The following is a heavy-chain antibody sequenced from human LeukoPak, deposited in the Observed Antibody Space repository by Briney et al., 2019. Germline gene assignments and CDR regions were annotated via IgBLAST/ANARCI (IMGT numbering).Heavy chain of an antibody. J-gene: IGHJ4*02. CDR2: IYWDDDK. Sequence: SGPTLVKPTQTLTLNCTFSGFSLSTSGVGVGWIRQPPGKSLEWLTLIYWDDDKRYSPSLKSRLTITKDTSKNQVVLTMTNMDPVDTATYYCAHLQGGFSSSWCFQGFDYWGQGTLVTVSS. V-gene: IGHV2-5*02. D-gene: IGHD6-13*01. CDR1: GFSLSTSGVG. CDR3: AHLQGGFSSSWCFQGFDY.